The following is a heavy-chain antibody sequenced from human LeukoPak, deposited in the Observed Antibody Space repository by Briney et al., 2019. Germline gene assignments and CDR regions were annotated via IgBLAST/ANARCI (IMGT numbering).Heavy chain of an antibody. CDR3: ARGMVVKFPYMDV. CDR2: ISHRGRT. Sequence: SETLSLTCAVYGESFSAFSWNWLRQPPGRGLEWIGEISHRGRTTYNPSLNSRVIISVDASKNQFSLNLTSVTAADTAVYYCARGMVVKFPYMDVWGQGATVTVSS. J-gene: IGHJ6*03. V-gene: IGHV4-34*01. CDR1: GESFSAFS. D-gene: IGHD3-22*01.